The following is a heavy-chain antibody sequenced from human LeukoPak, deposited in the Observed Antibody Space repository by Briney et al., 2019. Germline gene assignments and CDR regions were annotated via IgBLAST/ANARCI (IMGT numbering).Heavy chain of an antibody. Sequence: GGSLRLSCAASGFTFSSYGMHWVRQAPGKVLEWVAFIRYDGSNKYYADSVKGRFTISRDNSKNTLYLQMNSLRAEDTAVYYCAKHTISILTGYTLFDYWGQGTLVTVSS. CDR3: AKHTISILTGYTLFDY. CDR1: GFTFSSYG. D-gene: IGHD3-9*01. CDR2: IRYDGSNK. J-gene: IGHJ4*02. V-gene: IGHV3-30*02.